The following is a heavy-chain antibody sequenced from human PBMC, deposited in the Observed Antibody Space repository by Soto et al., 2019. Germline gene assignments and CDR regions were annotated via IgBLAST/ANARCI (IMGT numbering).Heavy chain of an antibody. CDR1: GFTFSDYY. V-gene: IGHV3-11*01. J-gene: IGHJ6*02. Sequence: GGSLRLSCAASGFTFSDYYMSWIRQAPGKGLEWVSYISSSGSTIYYADSVKGRFTISRGNAKNSLYLQMNSLRAEDTAVYYCARDRTGSSPPMDVWGQGTTVTVSS. CDR3: ARDRTGSSPPMDV. D-gene: IGHD6-6*01. CDR2: ISSSGSTI.